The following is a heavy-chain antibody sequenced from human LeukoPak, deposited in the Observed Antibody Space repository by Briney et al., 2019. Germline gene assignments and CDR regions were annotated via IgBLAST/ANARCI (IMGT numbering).Heavy chain of an antibody. CDR2: IRSKTDGGTT. V-gene: IGHV3-15*01. D-gene: IGHD1-1*01. CDR1: ESTFKNAW. Sequence: PGGSLRLSCAASESTFKNAWMNWVRQAPGKGLEWVGRIRSKTDGGTTDYAAPVRGRFTISRDDSKNMLYLQMNSLKTEDTAVYYCSTGLIPTTGYYWGQGALVAVSS. J-gene: IGHJ4*02. CDR3: STGLIPTTGYY.